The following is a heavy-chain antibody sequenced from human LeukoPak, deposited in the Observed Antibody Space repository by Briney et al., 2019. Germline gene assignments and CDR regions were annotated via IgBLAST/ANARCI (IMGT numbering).Heavy chain of an antibody. CDR2: ITPIFGTA. CDR3: ARHGGISIFGEAQPGGAFDI. D-gene: IGHD3-3*01. V-gene: IGHV1-69*05. J-gene: IGHJ3*02. Sequence: SVKVSCKASGGTFSSYAISWVRQAPGQGLEWMGHITPIFGTANYAQKFQGRVTITTESTSTAYMELSRLRSEDTAVYYCARHGGISIFGEAQPGGAFDIWGQGTMVTVSS. CDR1: GGTFSSYA.